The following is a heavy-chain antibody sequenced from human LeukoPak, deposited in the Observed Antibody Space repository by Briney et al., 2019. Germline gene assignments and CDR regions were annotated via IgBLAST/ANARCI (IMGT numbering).Heavy chain of an antibody. Sequence: PGGSLRLSCAVSGFTVRSHFMAWVRQAPGKGLEWVSVLATGGATHYADSVKGRFTISRDNTWNTLFLQMNSLRDEDTAVYYCAREFRDAFDVWGQGTRVTVSS. D-gene: IGHD3-10*01. CDR2: LATGGAT. J-gene: IGHJ3*01. V-gene: IGHV3-53*01. CDR1: GFTVRSHF. CDR3: AREFRDAFDV.